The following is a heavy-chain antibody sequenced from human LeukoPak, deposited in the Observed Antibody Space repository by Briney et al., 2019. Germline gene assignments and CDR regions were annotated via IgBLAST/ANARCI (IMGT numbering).Heavy chain of an antibody. CDR3: ARAGYTSTWTFDY. D-gene: IGHD6-13*01. CDR1: GGSIRSYF. Sequence: SETLSLTCSVSGGSIRSYFWSWIRQSAGKGLEHIGRIYTTGSTNYNPSLRSRVTMSVDTSKSQFSLNLKSVNAADTAVYYCARAGYTSTWTFDYWGQGILVTVSS. CDR2: IYTTGST. J-gene: IGHJ4*02. V-gene: IGHV4-4*07.